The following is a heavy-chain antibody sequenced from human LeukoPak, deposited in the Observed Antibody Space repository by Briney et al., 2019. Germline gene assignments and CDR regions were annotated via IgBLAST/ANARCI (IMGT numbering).Heavy chain of an antibody. Sequence: GGSLSLSCAPSGVTVSTNYMSCVRDAPGEGVGWVSHIYSGGSTYYAESVKGRFTISRDNSNNSLYLQMNSLRAEDTAVYYCARDPFPAAYGDYEQVAFDIWGQGTMVSVSP. V-gene: IGHV3-66*02. CDR1: GVTVSTNY. D-gene: IGHD4-17*01. CDR2: IYSGGST. J-gene: IGHJ3*02. CDR3: ARDPFPAAYGDYEQVAFDI.